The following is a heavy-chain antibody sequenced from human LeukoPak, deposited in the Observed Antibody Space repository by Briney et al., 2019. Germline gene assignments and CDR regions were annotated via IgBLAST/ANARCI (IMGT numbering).Heavy chain of an antibody. CDR2: VDWSGGRT. V-gene: IGHV3-20*04. D-gene: IGHD1-26*01. CDR3: VRSRSYYFDY. CDR1: GFTFDDYG. J-gene: IGHJ4*02. Sequence: GGSLRLSCAASGFTFDDYGMSWVRQDPGRRLEWVSTVDWSGGRTSYADSVKGRFTISRDNAKNSLYLQMNSLRAEDTALYFCVRSRSYYFDYWGQGTLVTVST.